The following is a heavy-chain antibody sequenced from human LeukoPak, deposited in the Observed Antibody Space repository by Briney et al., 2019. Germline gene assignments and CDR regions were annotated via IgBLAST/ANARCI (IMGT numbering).Heavy chain of an antibody. CDR1: GGSISSYY. Sequence: SETLSLTCTVSGGSISSYYWSWIRQPPGKGLEWIGYIYYSGSTNYNPSLKSRVTISVDTSKNQFSLKLSSVTAADTAVYYCARGTGYSYGYFDYWGQGTLVTVSS. CDR2: IYYSGST. D-gene: IGHD5-18*01. J-gene: IGHJ4*02. V-gene: IGHV4-59*01. CDR3: ARGTGYSYGYFDY.